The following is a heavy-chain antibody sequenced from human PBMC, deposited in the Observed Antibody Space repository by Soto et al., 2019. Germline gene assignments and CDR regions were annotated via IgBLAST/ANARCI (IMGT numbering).Heavy chain of an antibody. J-gene: IGHJ4*02. V-gene: IGHV4-59*01. CDR3: ARTYGGNVDRDY. Sequence: QVQLQESGPGLVKPSETLSLTCTVSGGSISSYYWSWIRQPPGKGLEWIGYIYYSGSTNYNPSLKSRVTISVDTSKNQFSLKLSSVTAADTAVYYCARTYGGNVDRDYWGQGTLVTVSS. CDR1: GGSISSYY. CDR2: IYYSGST. D-gene: IGHD2-15*01.